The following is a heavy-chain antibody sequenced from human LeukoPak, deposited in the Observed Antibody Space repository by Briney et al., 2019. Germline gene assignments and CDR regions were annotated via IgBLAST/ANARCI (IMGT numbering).Heavy chain of an antibody. V-gene: IGHV3-23*01. CDR1: GFTVSSNY. D-gene: IGHD3-10*01. CDR2: ISSNGGGT. Sequence: GGSLRLSCAGSGFTVSSNYMSWVRQAPGKGLEWVSAISSNGGGTFYADSVKGQFTISRDNSQNTLYLQMNSLRAEDTAIYYCAKHYGSGTYYNYLDYWGQGTLVTVSS. CDR3: AKHYGSGTYYNYLDY. J-gene: IGHJ4*02.